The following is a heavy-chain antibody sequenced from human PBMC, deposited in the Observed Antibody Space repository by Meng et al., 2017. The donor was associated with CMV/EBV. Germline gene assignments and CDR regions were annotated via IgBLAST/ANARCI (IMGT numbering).Heavy chain of an antibody. CDR3: AKDLGVVVPAVIFIVSSPDKSYYGMDV. V-gene: IGHV3-23*01. D-gene: IGHD2-2*01. J-gene: IGHJ6*02. CDR1: GFAYNNYA. CDR2: VSGSGGST. Sequence: GVLKISCAASGFAYNNYAMHWVRQTPGKGLEWVSGVSGSGGSTYYADSVKGRFTISRDNSKNTLYLQMNSLRAEDTAIYYCAKDLGVVVPAVIFIVSSPDKSYYGMDVWGQGTTVTVSS.